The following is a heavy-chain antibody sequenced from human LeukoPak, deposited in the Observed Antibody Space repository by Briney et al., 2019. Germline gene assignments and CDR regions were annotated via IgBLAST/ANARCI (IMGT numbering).Heavy chain of an antibody. CDR2: IRSGGSTT. D-gene: IGHD4-17*01. J-gene: IGHJ2*01. CDR3: ARGRTTVTTWFLDL. V-gene: IGHV3-11*04. Sequence: LSLTCTVSGGSIGSYYWSWIRQPPGKGLEWVSYIRSGGSTTSYADSLQGRFTISRDNAKNSLYLQMNSLRAEDTAVYYCARGRTTVTTWFLDLWGRGTLVTVSS. CDR1: GGSIGSYY.